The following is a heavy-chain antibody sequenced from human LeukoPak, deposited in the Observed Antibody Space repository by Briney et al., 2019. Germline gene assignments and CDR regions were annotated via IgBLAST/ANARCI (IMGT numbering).Heavy chain of an antibody. Sequence: GGSLGLSCTASGIAFSNYAMTWGRQAAGRGLEWVSIISGDGGSTIYAASVKGRFTISRDNSKNTLYLQMNSLRAEDTAVYYCAKPYSSSVYYYYYMDIWGKGTTVTISS. D-gene: IGHD6-13*01. CDR1: GIAFSNYA. CDR2: ISGDGGST. V-gene: IGHV3-23*01. CDR3: AKPYSSSVYYYYYMDI. J-gene: IGHJ6*03.